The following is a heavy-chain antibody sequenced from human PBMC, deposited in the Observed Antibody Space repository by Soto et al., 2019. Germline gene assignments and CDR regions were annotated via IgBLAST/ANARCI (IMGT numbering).Heavy chain of an antibody. CDR1: GGTLIRYA. D-gene: IGHD3-22*01. V-gene: IGHV1-69*06. J-gene: IGHJ6*02. CDR3: ARDLPYYYDSSGYHYGMDV. Sequence: SVKVSFKASGGTLIRYAISWVRQAPGQGLEWMGGIIPIFGTANYAQKFQGRVTITADKSTSTAYMELSSLRSEDTAVYYCARDLPYYYDSSGYHYGMDVWGQGTTVNVSS. CDR2: IIPIFGTA.